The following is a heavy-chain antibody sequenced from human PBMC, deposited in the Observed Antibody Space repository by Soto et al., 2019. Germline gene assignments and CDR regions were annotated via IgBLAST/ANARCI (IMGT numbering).Heavy chain of an antibody. V-gene: IGHV1-8*01. J-gene: IGHJ6*03. Sequence: QEQLVQSGAEVKEPGASVKVSCKASGYAFNNFDINWVRQAPGQGLEWMGWVNPKSGNTGYAQKLQGRVTMTRDTAITKAYMELTTLAAEDTAVYYWTRETVGKDYLDVGGRGTAVTASS. CDR2: VNPKSGNT. CDR1: GYAFNNFD. D-gene: IGHD4-17*01. CDR3: TRETVGKDYLDV.